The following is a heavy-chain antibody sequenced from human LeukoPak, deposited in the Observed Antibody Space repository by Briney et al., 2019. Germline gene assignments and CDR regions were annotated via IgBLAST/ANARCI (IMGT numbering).Heavy chain of an antibody. CDR2: MNPNSGNT. CDR1: GYTFTSYD. V-gene: IGHV1-8*01. J-gene: IGHJ3*02. CDR3: EKVVPAAHDAFDI. Sequence: ASVKVSCKASGYTFTSYDINWVRQATGQGLEWMGWMNPNSGNTGYAQKFQGRVTMTRNTSISTAYMELSSLRSEDTAVYYCEKVVPAAHDAFDIWGQGTMVTVSS. D-gene: IGHD2-2*01.